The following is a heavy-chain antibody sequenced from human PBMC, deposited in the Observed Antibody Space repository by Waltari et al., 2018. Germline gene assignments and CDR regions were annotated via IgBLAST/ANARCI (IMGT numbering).Heavy chain of an antibody. Sequence: EVQLVESGGGLVQPGGSLRLSCAASGFTFSSYWMHWVRQAPGKGLVWVSRIRRDGSTTNYADSVKGRFTISRDNAKNTLYLQMNSLRAEDTGVYCARELFVAGDVWGQGTTVTVSS. CDR1: GFTFSSYW. CDR3: ARELFVAGDV. D-gene: IGHD6-19*01. CDR2: IRRDGSTT. J-gene: IGHJ6*02. V-gene: IGHV3-74*01.